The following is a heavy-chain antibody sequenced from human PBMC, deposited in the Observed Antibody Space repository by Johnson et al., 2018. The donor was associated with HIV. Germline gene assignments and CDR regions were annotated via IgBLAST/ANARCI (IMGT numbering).Heavy chain of an antibody. CDR1: GFTFGIYD. Sequence: VQLVESGGGVVQPGTSLRLSCAASGFTFGIYDMHWVRQAPGKGLEWVALISHDGRNKYYADSVQGRFTISRDNSKNTLYLQMNSLRAEDTAVYYCARDRGGGSYHDAFDIWGQGTMVTVSS. J-gene: IGHJ3*02. V-gene: IGHV3-30*03. D-gene: IGHD1-26*01. CDR2: ISHDGRNK. CDR3: ARDRGGGSYHDAFDI.